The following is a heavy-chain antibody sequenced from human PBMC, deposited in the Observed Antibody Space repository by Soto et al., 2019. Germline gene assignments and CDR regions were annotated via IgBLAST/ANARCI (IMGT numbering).Heavy chain of an antibody. V-gene: IGHV3-30*18. CDR2: ISYDGSNK. CDR1: GFTFSSYG. CDR3: SKDLYSSSWYSYDVGMDV. Sequence: QVQLVESGGGVVQPGRSLRLSCAASGFTFSSYGMHWVRQAPGKGLEWVAVISYDGSNKYYADSVKGRVTISRDNSKNTXNLQMNSVRAEDTAVYYSSKDLYSSSWYSYDVGMDVWGQGTTVTVSS. J-gene: IGHJ6*02. D-gene: IGHD6-13*01.